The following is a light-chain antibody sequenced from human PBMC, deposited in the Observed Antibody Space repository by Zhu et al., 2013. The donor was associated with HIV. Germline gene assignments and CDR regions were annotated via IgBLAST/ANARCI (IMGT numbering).Light chain of an antibody. CDR1: QSVANS. CDR3: QQRINWPPIT. J-gene: IGKJ5*01. V-gene: IGKV3-11*01. CDR2: DAS. Sequence: EIVLTQSPVTLSLSPGERATLSCRASQSVANSLAWYQQKPGQAPRLLIYDASNRATGIPGRFSGSGSGTDFTLTISSLEPDDFAVYYCQQRINWPPITFGQGTRLEIK.